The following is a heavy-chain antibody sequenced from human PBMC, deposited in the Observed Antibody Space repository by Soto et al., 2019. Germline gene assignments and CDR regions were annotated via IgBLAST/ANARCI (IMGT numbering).Heavy chain of an antibody. J-gene: IGHJ4*02. V-gene: IGHV3-30*18. CDR3: ANGVNYYFDS. D-gene: IGHD1-7*01. CDR1: GFTFSTSG. Sequence: PGGSLRLSCAASGFTFSTSGMHWVRQAPGKGLEWVALISYDGSNKNYADSVKGRFTISRDNSKNTLYLQMNSLRAEDTAVYFCANGVNYYFDSWGQGTLVAVSS. CDR2: ISYDGSNK.